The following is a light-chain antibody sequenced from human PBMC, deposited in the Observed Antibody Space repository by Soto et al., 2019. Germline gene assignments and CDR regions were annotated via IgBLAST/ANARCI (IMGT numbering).Light chain of an antibody. CDR2: GAS. V-gene: IGKV3-15*01. CDR3: QQYHNWPIT. J-gene: IGKJ5*01. CDR1: QIISSN. Sequence: EIVMTQSPATLPVSPGERATLSCRASQIISSNLVWYQQKPGQAPRLLIYGASTRATGIPARFSGSGSGTEFTLTISSLQSEDFAVYYCQQYHNWPITFGQGTRLEIK.